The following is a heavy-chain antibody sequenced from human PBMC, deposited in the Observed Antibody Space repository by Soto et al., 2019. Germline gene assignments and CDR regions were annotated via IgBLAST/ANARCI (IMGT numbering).Heavy chain of an antibody. CDR2: ISYDGSNK. CDR1: GFTFSSYA. Sequence: QVQLVESGGGVVQPGRSLRLSCAASGFTFSSYAMHWVRQVPGKGLEWVAVISYDGSNKYYADSVKGRFTISRDNSKNTLYLQMNNLRAEDTAVYYCARPLWRDDYNWGYFDLWGRGTLVTVSS. J-gene: IGHJ2*01. CDR3: ARPLWRDDYNWGYFDL. V-gene: IGHV3-30-3*01. D-gene: IGHD4-4*01.